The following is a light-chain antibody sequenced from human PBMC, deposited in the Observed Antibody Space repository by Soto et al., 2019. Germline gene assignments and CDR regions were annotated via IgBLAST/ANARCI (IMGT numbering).Light chain of an antibody. Sequence: EIVLTQSPATLSLSPGERATLSCRASQNVSNYLGWYQQKPGQAPRLLIYDASNRATGIPARFSGSGSGTDFTLTISSLEPEDFAVYYCQQRRNWYTFGQGTKLEIK. V-gene: IGKV3-11*01. CDR3: QQRRNWYT. CDR2: DAS. J-gene: IGKJ2*01. CDR1: QNVSNY.